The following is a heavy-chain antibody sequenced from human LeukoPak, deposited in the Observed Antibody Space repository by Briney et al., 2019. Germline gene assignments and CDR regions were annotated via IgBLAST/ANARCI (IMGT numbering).Heavy chain of an antibody. CDR1: GFTFDDYG. Sequence: GGSLRLSCAASGFTFDDYGMQRVRQAPGKGPEWVSGINWNSGTIDYADSVKGRFTISRYNAKYSHYLKMNILRAEDAALYYCTQMRRGGDGLDFWGQGTLVTVSA. CDR2: INWNSGTI. CDR3: TQMRRGGDGLDF. J-gene: IGHJ4*02. D-gene: IGHD2-21*02. V-gene: IGHV3-9*01.